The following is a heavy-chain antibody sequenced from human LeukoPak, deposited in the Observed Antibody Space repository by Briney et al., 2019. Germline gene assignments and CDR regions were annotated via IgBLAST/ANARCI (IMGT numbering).Heavy chain of an antibody. J-gene: IGHJ4*02. Sequence: GSSVKVSCKASGGTFSSYAISWVRQAPGQGVEWMGGIIPIFGTANYAQKFQGRVTITADESTSTAYMELSSLRSEDTAVYYCARDGDYYDSSGYFSLDYWGQGTLVTVSS. CDR3: ARDGDYYDSSGYFSLDY. D-gene: IGHD3-22*01. CDR1: GGTFSSYA. V-gene: IGHV1-69*01. CDR2: IIPIFGTA.